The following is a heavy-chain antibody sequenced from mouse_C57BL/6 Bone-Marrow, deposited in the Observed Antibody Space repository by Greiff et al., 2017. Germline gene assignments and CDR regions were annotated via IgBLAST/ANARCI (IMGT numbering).Heavy chain of an antibody. CDR3: AKDEDPFAY. V-gene: IGHV2-3*01. CDR2: IWGDGST. CDR1: GFSLTSYG. J-gene: IGHJ3*01. Sequence: VMLVESGPGLVAPSQSLSITCTVSGFSLTSYGVSWVRQPPGQGLEWLGVIWGDGSTNYHSALISSMGISKDNSKSTVFLKLNSLQTDDTAAYYCAKDEDPFAYWGQGTLVTVSA.